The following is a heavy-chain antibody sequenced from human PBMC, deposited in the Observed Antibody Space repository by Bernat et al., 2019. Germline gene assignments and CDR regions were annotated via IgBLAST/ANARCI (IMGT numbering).Heavy chain of an antibody. CDR1: GFSFSSYA. Sequence: EVQLVESGGGFVQSGGSLRLSCAASGFSFSSYAMYWVRQAPGKGLEWVSAISGSGDSTYYADSVKGRFSISRDSSKNTLYLQLNSLRAEDTAIFYCARAVGPTVMVQGVISPWGQGTLVTVSS. V-gene: IGHV3-23*04. J-gene: IGHJ5*02. D-gene: IGHD3-10*01. CDR3: ARAVGPTVMVQGVISP. CDR2: ISGSGDST.